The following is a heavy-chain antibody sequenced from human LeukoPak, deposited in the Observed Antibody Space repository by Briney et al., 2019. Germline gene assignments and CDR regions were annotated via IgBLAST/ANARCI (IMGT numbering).Heavy chain of an antibody. J-gene: IGHJ5*02. CDR2: ISAYNGNT. V-gene: IGHV1-18*01. CDR3: ARYRAAAGTFAFGWFDP. Sequence: ASVKVSCKASGHTFTSYGISWVRQAPGQGLEWMGWISAYNGNTNYAQKLKGRVTMTTDTSTSTAYMELRSLRSDDTAVYYCARYRAAAGTFAFGWFDPWGQGTLVTVSS. D-gene: IGHD6-13*01. CDR1: GHTFTSYG.